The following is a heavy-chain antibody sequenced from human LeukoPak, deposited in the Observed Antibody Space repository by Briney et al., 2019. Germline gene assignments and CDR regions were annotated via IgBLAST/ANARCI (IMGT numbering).Heavy chain of an antibody. CDR3: ARDGYGSGSYYKFDY. CDR2: INPRNGET. J-gene: IGHJ4*02. Sequence: ASVKVSCKPSGYSLSDNYLHWVRQDPGQRLEWMAWINPRNGETKFAPRFQGRVTLPRDMSTSTDYMELSSLRSEDTAVYYCARDGYGSGSYYKFDYWGQGTLVTVSS. CDR1: GYSLSDNY. V-gene: IGHV1-2*02. D-gene: IGHD3-10*01.